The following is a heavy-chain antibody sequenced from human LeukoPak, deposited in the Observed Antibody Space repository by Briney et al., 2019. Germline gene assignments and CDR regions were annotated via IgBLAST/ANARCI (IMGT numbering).Heavy chain of an antibody. D-gene: IGHD2/OR15-2a*01. CDR3: ARVLYDYYFDF. Sequence: SQTLSLTCTVSRGSISSGGYYGSWIRQHPGKGLEWIGCISYSGIAYYNPSPKSRVIVSVHTSRNQFSLDLSSVTAAHTALYYCARVLYDYYFDFWGQGTLVTVSS. CDR1: RGSISSGGYY. J-gene: IGHJ4*02. CDR2: ISYSGIA. V-gene: IGHV4-31*03.